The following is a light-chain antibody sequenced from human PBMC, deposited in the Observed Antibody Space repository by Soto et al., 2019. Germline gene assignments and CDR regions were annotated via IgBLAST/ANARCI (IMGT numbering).Light chain of an antibody. CDR3: SSYVSTSTWV. Sequence: QSALTQPASVSGSPGQSITISCAGSGGDVGHYDLLSWYQQIPGKAPKLILYEVSNRPSGVSNRFSGTKSGNTASLTISGLQAEDEADYYCSSYVSTSTWVFGGGTKLTVL. J-gene: IGLJ3*02. V-gene: IGLV2-14*02. CDR1: GGDVGHYDL. CDR2: EVS.